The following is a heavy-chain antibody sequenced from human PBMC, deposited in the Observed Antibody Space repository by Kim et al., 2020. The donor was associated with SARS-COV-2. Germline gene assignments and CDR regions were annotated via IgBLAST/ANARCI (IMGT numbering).Heavy chain of an antibody. V-gene: IGHV3-74*01. Sequence: YADSVKGRFTISRDKAKNTMYLEMNSLRAEDTAVYYCAGRSLRGTNFFDYWGQGTLVTVSS. J-gene: IGHJ4*02. D-gene: IGHD1-1*01. CDR3: AGRSLRGTNFFDY.